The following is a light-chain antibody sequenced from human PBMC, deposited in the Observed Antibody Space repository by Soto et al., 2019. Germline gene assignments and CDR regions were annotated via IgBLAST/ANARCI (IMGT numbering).Light chain of an antibody. Sequence: QSVLTQPPSVSAAPGQKVTISCSGSSSNIGGNSVSWYQQLPGTAPKLLIYSNDQRPSGVPDRFSASKSGTSASLAISGLQSEDEADYYCATWDDSLFGHVFGTGTKVTVL. V-gene: IGLV1-44*01. CDR2: SND. J-gene: IGLJ1*01. CDR1: SSNIGGNS. CDR3: ATWDDSLFGHV.